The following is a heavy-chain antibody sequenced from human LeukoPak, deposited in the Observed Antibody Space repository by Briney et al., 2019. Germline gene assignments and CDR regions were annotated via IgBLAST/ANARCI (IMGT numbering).Heavy chain of an antibody. V-gene: IGHV3-30*03. CDR2: ASYDGSNT. J-gene: IGHJ4*02. Sequence: GGSLRLSCAASGFTFNSYGMPWVRQAPGKGLEWVAVASYDGSNTYYGDSVKGRFTIARDNSNNTLYLQMNSVRTEDTAVYYCARGGYYGSAIEDYWGQGTLVTVSS. D-gene: IGHD3-10*01. CDR1: GFTFNSYG. CDR3: ARGGYYGSAIEDY.